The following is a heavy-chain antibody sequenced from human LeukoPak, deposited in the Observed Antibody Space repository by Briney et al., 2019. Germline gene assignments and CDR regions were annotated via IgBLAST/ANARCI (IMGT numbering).Heavy chain of an antibody. CDR3: ARDSYGDYAFDY. J-gene: IGHJ4*02. V-gene: IGHV3-7*01. D-gene: IGHD4-17*01. CDR2: IKQDGSEK. CDR1: GFTFSSYW. Sequence: GGPLRLSCAASGFTFSSYWMSWVRQAPGKGLEWVATIKQDGSEKYYVDSVEGRFTISRDNAKNSLYLQMNSLRAEGTAVYYCARDSYGDYAFDYWGQGTLVTVSS.